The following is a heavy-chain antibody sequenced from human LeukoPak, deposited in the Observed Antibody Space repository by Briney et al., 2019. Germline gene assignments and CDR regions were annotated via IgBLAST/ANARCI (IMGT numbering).Heavy chain of an antibody. CDR2: ISYEGGTQ. CDR1: GFTFSNYG. CDR3: AKEGTPQVSTWYDL. Sequence: GGSLRLSCAASGFTFSNYGMHWVRQAPGKGLEWVAVISYEGGTQHYADSVKGRLIISRDNPRNTLYLQMNILRTEDTAVYYCAKEGTPQVSTWYDLWGQGTQVIVSS. V-gene: IGHV3-30*18. J-gene: IGHJ5*02. D-gene: IGHD3-10*01.